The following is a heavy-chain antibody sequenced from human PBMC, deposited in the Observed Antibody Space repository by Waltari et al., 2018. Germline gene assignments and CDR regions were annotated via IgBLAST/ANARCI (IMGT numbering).Heavy chain of an antibody. Sequence: VLLEESGPGLVKPSETLSLTCTVSGGSLSAFYSTWILQPPGKGLEYIGYSFYTRNTNYNPSLKSRVIISVDTSRNQFSLKMRSLTAADTAVYYCARLGGDRFGSLRHCGPASCTTWIDPWGRGTLVTVSS. V-gene: IGHV4-59*01. CDR3: ARLGGDRFGSLRHCGPASCTTWIDP. CDR1: GGSLSAFY. D-gene: IGHD2-2*01. CDR2: SFYTRNT. J-gene: IGHJ5*02.